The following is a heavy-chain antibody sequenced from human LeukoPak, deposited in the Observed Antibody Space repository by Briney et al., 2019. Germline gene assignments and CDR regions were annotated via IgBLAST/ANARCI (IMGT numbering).Heavy chain of an antibody. V-gene: IGHV4-59*01. J-gene: IGHJ3*02. Sequence: SETLSLTCTVSGGSISSYYWSWIRQPPGKGLEWIGYIYYSGSTNYNPSLKSRVTISVDTSKNQFSLKLSSVTAADTAVYYCARVRSDYGDYVQSFAFDIWGQGTMVTVSS. CDR1: GGSISSYY. CDR3: ARVRSDYGDYVQSFAFDI. CDR2: IYYSGST. D-gene: IGHD4-17*01.